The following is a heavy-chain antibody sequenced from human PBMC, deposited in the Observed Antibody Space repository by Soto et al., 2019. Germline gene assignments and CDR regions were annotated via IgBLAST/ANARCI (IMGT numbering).Heavy chain of an antibody. CDR3: VRANILTGYYSYYYYYGMDV. CDR2: IYYSGST. Sequence: PSETLSLTCTVSGGSISSGGYYWSWIRQHPGKGLEWIGYIYYSGSTYYNPSLKSRVTISVDTSKNQFSLKLSSVTAADTAVYYCVRANILTGYYSYYYYYGMDVWGQGTTVTVSS. D-gene: IGHD3-9*01. V-gene: IGHV4-31*03. J-gene: IGHJ6*02. CDR1: GGSISSGGYY.